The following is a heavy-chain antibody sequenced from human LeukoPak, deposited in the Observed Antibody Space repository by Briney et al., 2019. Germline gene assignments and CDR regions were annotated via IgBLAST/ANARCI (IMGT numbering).Heavy chain of an antibody. CDR3: AMKGGSGYHFDY. V-gene: IGHV1-69*13. CDR2: IIPIFGTA. Sequence: SVKVSCKASGGTFSSYAISWVRQAPGQGLEWMGGIIPIFGTANNAQKFQGRVTITADESTSTACMELISLRSEDTAVYYCAMKGGSGYHFDYWGQGTLVTVSS. CDR1: GGTFSSYA. J-gene: IGHJ4*02. D-gene: IGHD3-3*01.